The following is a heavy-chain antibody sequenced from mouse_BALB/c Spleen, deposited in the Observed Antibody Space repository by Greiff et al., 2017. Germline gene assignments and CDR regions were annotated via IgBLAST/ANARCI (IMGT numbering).Heavy chain of an antibody. CDR2: INPYNGGT. J-gene: IGHJ4*01. V-gene: IGHV1-18*01. Sequence: EVQLQQSGPELVKPGASMKISCKASGYSFTGYTMNWVKQSHGKNLEWIGLINPYNGGTSYNQKFKGKATLTVDKSSSTAYMELLSLTSEDSAVYYCAREITTVVATENAMDYWGQGTSVTVSS. CDR1: GYSFTGYT. CDR3: AREITTVVATENAMDY. D-gene: IGHD1-1*01.